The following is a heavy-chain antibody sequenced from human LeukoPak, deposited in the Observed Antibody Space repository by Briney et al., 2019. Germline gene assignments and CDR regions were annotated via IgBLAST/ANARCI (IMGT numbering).Heavy chain of an antibody. D-gene: IGHD3-16*01. CDR3: ARDLANGYYFDY. Sequence: GGSLRLSCAASGFTFSNYWMSWVRQAPGKGLEWVANIKEDGSQKYYVDSVKGRFTVSRDNAKNSLYLQMNSLRGEDTAVYYCARDLANGYYFDYWGQGTLVTVSS. V-gene: IGHV3-7*01. CDR2: IKEDGSQK. CDR1: GFTFSNYW. J-gene: IGHJ4*02.